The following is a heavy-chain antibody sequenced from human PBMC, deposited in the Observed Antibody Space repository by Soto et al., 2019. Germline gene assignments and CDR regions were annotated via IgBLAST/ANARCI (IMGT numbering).Heavy chain of an antibody. D-gene: IGHD2-15*01. V-gene: IGHV1-3*01. CDR2: INAGNGNT. CDR3: ARDHEDIVVVVAASWFDP. Sequence: GASVKVSCKASGYTFTSYAMHWVRQAPGQRLEWMGWINAGNGNTKYSQKFQGKVTITRDTSASTAYMELSSLRSEDTAVYYCARDHEDIVVVVAASWFDPWGQGTLVTVSS. J-gene: IGHJ5*02. CDR1: GYTFTSYA.